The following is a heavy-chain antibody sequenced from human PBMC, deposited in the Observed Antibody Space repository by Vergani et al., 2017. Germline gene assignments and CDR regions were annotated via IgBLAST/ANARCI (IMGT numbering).Heavy chain of an antibody. D-gene: IGHD2-15*01. J-gene: IGHJ3*01. V-gene: IGHV4-61*02. CDR1: GGSINSQNYY. CDR3: ARRSGGYYSGGKVHPLRTAFDV. Sequence: QVQLQESGPGLVKPSQTLSLTCTVSGGSINSQNYYWSWIRQPAGKGLEGIGRIHTSGSTNYNPSLKSRVTMSEDTSKNQFSLNLTSVTAADTAVYFCARRSGGYYSGGKVHPLRTAFDVWGHGTVVTVSS. CDR2: IHTSGST.